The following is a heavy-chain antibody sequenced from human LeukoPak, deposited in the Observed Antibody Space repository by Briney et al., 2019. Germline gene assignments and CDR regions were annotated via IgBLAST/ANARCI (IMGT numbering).Heavy chain of an antibody. CDR2: ISFSGGST. D-gene: IGHD5-24*01. Sequence: GGSLRLSCAASGFTFSSYGMSWVRQAPGKGLEWVSTISFSGGSTYYADSVKGRFTISRDISKSTLYLLMNSLRAEDTAVYYCAKDAPYVDMATMVKAYFFDYWGQGTLVTVSS. CDR3: AKDAPYVDMATMVKAYFFDY. J-gene: IGHJ4*02. V-gene: IGHV3-23*01. CDR1: GFTFSSYG.